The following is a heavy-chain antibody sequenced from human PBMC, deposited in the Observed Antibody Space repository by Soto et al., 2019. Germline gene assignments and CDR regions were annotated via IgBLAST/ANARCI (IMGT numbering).Heavy chain of an antibody. CDR3: AGGALPNSNYSGY. Sequence: ASVKVSCKASGYTFTSYYMHWVRQAPGQGLEWMGIINPSGGSTSYAQKFQGRVTMTRDTSTSQVHVELSSLRSEDPAVYYWAGGALPNSNYSGYWGQGTLVTVSS. CDR2: INPSGGST. D-gene: IGHD1-7*01. J-gene: IGHJ4*02. V-gene: IGHV1-46*01. CDR1: GYTFTSYY.